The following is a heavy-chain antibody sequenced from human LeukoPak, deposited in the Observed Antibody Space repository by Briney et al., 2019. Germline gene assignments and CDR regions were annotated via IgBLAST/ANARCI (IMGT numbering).Heavy chain of an antibody. CDR3: ATADGQLWLTFDY. CDR1: GYTFTSYY. Sequence: GASVKVSCKASGYTFTSYYMHWVRQAPGQGLEWMGIINPSGGSTSYAQKFQGRVTMTRDMSTSTVYMELSSLRSEDTAVYYCATADGQLWLTFDYWGQGTLVTVSS. CDR2: INPSGGST. D-gene: IGHD5-18*01. V-gene: IGHV1-46*01. J-gene: IGHJ4*02.